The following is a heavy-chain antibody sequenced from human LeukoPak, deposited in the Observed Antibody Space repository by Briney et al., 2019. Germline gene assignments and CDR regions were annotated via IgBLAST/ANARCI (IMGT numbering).Heavy chain of an antibody. D-gene: IGHD3-10*01. CDR3: ARENYYGSGSYYPNYGMDV. V-gene: IGHV4-59*12. CDR1: GGSISSYY. J-gene: IGHJ6*02. Sequence: SETLSLTCTVSGGSISSYYWSWIRQPPGKGLEWIGYIYYSGSTNYNPSLKSRVTISVDTSKNQFSLKLSSVTAADTAVYYCARENYYGSGSYYPNYGMDVWGQGTTVTVSS. CDR2: IYYSGST.